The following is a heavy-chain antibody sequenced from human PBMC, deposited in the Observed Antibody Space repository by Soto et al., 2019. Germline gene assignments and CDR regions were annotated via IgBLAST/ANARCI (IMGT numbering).Heavy chain of an antibody. J-gene: IGHJ4*02. Sequence: SETLSLTCVVYGGSFSGYFWSWIRQSPGRGLEWIGEINHSGKTNYNPSLKRRVSISVDTSNNQFSLKMSSVTAADTAVYYCARGGYFDSWGQGTLVTVSS. CDR3: ARGGYFDS. V-gene: IGHV4-34*01. CDR1: GGSFSGYF. D-gene: IGHD6-13*01. CDR2: INHSGKT.